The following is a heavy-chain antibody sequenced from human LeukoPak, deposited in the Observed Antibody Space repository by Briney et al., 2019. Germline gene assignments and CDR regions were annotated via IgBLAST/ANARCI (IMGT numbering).Heavy chain of an antibody. CDR3: ARDLSDCSSTSCPSNWFDP. Sequence: PGGSLRLSCEGSRYSFDSYAMTWVRQAPGKGLEWVSYISSSGSTIYYADSVKGRFTISRDNAKNSLYLQMNSLRAEDTAVYYCARDLSDCSSTSCPSNWFDPWGQGTLVTVSS. CDR1: RYSFDSYA. J-gene: IGHJ5*02. D-gene: IGHD2-2*01. CDR2: ISSSGSTI. V-gene: IGHV3-48*04.